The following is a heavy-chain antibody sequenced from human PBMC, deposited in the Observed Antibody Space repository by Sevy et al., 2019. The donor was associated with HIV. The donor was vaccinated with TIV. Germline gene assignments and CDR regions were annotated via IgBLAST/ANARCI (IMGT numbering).Heavy chain of an antibody. Sequence: GESLKISCKGSGYRFASYWIGWVRQMPGKGLEWMGIIYPGDSDTRYSRSFQGQVTISADKSISTAYLQWSSLKASDTAMYYCARPPDSSSWYDYWGQGTLVTVSS. CDR1: GYRFASYW. V-gene: IGHV5-51*01. CDR3: ARPPDSSSWYDY. J-gene: IGHJ4*02. D-gene: IGHD6-13*01. CDR2: IYPGDSDT.